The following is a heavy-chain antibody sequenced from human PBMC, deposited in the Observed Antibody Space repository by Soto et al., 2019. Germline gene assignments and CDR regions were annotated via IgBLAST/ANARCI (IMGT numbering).Heavy chain of an antibody. CDR1: GFTFSSYW. D-gene: IGHD3-16*01. V-gene: IGHV3-74*01. CDR2: INSDGSST. Sequence: EVQLVESGGGLVQPGGSLRLSCAASGFTFSSYWMHWVRQAPGKGLVWVSRINSDGSSTNYADSVKGRFTISRDNAKNTRYLQMTCLRAEDTAVYYWAMGGVRNWFFDLWGRGTLVSVSS. CDR3: AMGGVRNWFFDL. J-gene: IGHJ2*01.